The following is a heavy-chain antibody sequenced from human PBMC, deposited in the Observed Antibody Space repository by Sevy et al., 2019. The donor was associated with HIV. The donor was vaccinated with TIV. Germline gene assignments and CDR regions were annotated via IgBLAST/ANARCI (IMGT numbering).Heavy chain of an antibody. Sequence: SETLSLTCAVHGGSFSGYYWNWIRQPPGKGLEWIGEINHSGSTNYNPSLKSRVTISVDTSKNPFSLKLSSVNAADTAVYYCARSPPIVVVPGAPSWFDPWGQGTLVTVSS. CDR1: GGSFSGYY. CDR2: INHSGST. D-gene: IGHD2-2*01. V-gene: IGHV4-34*01. CDR3: ARSPPIVVVPGAPSWFDP. J-gene: IGHJ5*02.